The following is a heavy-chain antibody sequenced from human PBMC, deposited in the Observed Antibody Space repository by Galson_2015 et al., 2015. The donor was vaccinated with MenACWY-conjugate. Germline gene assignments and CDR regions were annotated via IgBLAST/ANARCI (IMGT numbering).Heavy chain of an antibody. CDR3: ARWEASLNAFDI. Sequence: ETLSLTCTVSGGSITSYYWNWIRQPPGKGLEWIGYVHHTGSTSYKPSLRSRVTMSVDTSNSHFSLKLSSVAAADTAVYYCARWEASLNAFDIWGRGTMVTVSS. J-gene: IGHJ3*02. CDR2: VHHTGST. V-gene: IGHV4-59*01. D-gene: IGHD1-26*01. CDR1: GGSITSYY.